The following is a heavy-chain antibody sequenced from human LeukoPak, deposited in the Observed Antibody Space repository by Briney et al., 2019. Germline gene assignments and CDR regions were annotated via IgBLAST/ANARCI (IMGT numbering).Heavy chain of an antibody. D-gene: IGHD3-22*01. CDR3: ARVGSEHYYDSSSYYPLKY. CDR2: ISSSSSYI. J-gene: IGHJ4*02. Sequence: GGSLKLSCAASGFTFSGSAMHWVRQASGKGLEWVSSISSSSSYIDYADSVKGRFTISRDNAKNSLYLQMNSLRAEDTAVYYCARVGSEHYYDSSSYYPLKYWGQGTLVTVSS. V-gene: IGHV3-21*01. CDR1: GFTFSGSA.